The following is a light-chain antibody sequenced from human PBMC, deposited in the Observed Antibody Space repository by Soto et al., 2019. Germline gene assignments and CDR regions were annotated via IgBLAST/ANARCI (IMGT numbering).Light chain of an antibody. CDR2: DAS. CDR1: QSISSW. Sequence: DIQMTQSPSVLSASVGDRITITCRASQSISSWLAWYQQKPGKAPKLLIYDASILESGVPSRFSGSESGTEFTLTISRLQPDDFATYYCQQYSSYGSFGQGTKVDIK. J-gene: IGKJ1*01. CDR3: QQYSSYGS. V-gene: IGKV1-5*01.